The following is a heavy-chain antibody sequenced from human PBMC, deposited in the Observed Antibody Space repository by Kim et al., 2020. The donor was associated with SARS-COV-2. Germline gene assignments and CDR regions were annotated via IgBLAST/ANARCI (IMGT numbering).Heavy chain of an antibody. J-gene: IGHJ4*02. V-gene: IGHV5-10-1*01. CDR2: IDPSDSYT. D-gene: IGHD4-17*01. Sequence: GESLKISCNGSRYNFTSYWISWVRQMPGKGLEWMGRIDPSDSYTKYSPSFQGHVTFSADKSIATAYLQWSSLKASDTAMYYCAMLNGDYVSGGGRGGIDYWGQGTLVTVSS. CDR3: AMLNGDYVSGGGRGGIDY. CDR1: RYNFTSYW.